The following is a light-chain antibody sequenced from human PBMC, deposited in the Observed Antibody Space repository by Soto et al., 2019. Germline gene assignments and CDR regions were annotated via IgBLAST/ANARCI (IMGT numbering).Light chain of an antibody. CDR3: AAWDDSLSAV. CDR1: SSNIGSNY. J-gene: IGLJ1*01. CDR2: RNN. Sequence: QCALTQPPSASGTPGERVTISCSGSSSNIGSNYVYWYQQLPGTAPKLLIYRNNQRPSGVPDRFSGSKSGTSASLAISGLRSEDEADYYCAAWDDSLSAVFGTGTKVTVL. V-gene: IGLV1-47*01.